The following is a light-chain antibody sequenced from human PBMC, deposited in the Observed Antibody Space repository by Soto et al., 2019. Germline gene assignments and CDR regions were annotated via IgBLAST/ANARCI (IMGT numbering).Light chain of an antibody. J-gene: IGLJ1*01. CDR2: EVT. V-gene: IGLV2-23*02. CDR1: NTDVGQDKS. CDR3: YSYAGDYVYV. Sequence: QSALTQPASVSGSRGQSITISCVGRNTDVGQDKSVSWYQQGPGKAPKLLIFEVTNRPSGVSSRFSGSRSGNTASLTISGLQAEDEADYYCYSYAGDYVYVFGTGTKLTVL.